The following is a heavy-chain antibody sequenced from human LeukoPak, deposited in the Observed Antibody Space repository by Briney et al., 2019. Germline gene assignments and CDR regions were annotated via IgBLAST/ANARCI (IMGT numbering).Heavy chain of an antibody. CDR2: IYTSGST. J-gene: IGHJ4*02. V-gene: IGHV4-4*07. Sequence: SETLSLTCAVSGYSLGKNYYWSWIRQPAGKGLEWIGRIYTSGSTNYNPSLKSRVTMSVDTSKNQFSLKLSSVTAADTAVYYCAGGHYDFWSGYYTSFDYWGQGTLVTVSS. D-gene: IGHD3-3*01. CDR3: AGGHYDFWSGYYTSFDY. CDR1: GYSLGKNYY.